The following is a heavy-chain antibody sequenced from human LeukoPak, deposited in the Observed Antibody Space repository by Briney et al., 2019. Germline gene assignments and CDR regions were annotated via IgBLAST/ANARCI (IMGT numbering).Heavy chain of an antibody. Sequence: QPGESLRLSCAASGFTSSSYAMSWVRQAPGKGLEWVASISGDGANTNYAESMKGRFTISRDNSKSTLYLQMNSLTGEDTAIYYCAKDPFHWGTIYFDYWGQGALVTVSS. CDR2: ISGDGANT. CDR3: AKDPFHWGTIYFDY. V-gene: IGHV3-23*01. J-gene: IGHJ4*02. CDR1: GFTSSSYA. D-gene: IGHD7-27*01.